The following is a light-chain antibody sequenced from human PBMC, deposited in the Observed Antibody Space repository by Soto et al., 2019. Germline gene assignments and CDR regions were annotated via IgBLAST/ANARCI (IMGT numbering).Light chain of an antibody. CDR3: QQNNSYST. Sequence: DIQMTQSPSTLSASVGDRVTITCRASQIISTWLAWYQQKPGKAPKLLIYDATSLEGGVPSRFSSSGSRTEFTLTISSLQPEDFASYYYQQNNSYSTFGQGTKVDIK. CDR2: DAT. J-gene: IGKJ1*01. CDR1: QIISTW. V-gene: IGKV1-5*01.